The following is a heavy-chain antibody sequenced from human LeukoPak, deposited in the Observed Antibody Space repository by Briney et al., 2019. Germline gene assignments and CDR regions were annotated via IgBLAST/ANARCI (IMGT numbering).Heavy chain of an antibody. V-gene: IGHV3-21*01. CDR2: IRSSSSYI. CDR3: ARDSGALWFGELSRWFDP. D-gene: IGHD3-10*01. Sequence: GGSLRPSCAASGFTFSSYSMNWVRQAPGKGLEWVSSIRSSSSYIYYTDSVKGRFTISRDNANNSLYLQMNSLRAEDTAVYYCARDSGALWFGELSRWFDPWGQGTLVTVSS. J-gene: IGHJ5*02. CDR1: GFTFSSYS.